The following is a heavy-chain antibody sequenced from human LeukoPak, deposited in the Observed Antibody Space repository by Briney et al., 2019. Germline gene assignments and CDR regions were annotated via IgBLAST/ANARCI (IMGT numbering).Heavy chain of an antibody. CDR2: ISAYEGNT. V-gene: IGHV1-18*01. CDR1: GYTFTRYG. D-gene: IGHD2-2*01. CDR3: ARDNAIIPAEIADY. J-gene: IGHJ4*02. Sequence: GASVKVSCKTSGYTFTRYGISWVRQAPGQGLEWMGWISAYEGNTKYAQKVQGRVSMTTDTSTSTAYMELRNLRSDDTAVYYCARDNAIIPAEIADYWGQGTQVTVSS.